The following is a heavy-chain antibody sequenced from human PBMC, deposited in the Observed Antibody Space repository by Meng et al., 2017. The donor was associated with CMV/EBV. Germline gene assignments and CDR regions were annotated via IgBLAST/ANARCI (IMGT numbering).Heavy chain of an antibody. D-gene: IGHD3-22*01. Sequence: GESLKISCAASGFTFSSYSMNWVRQAPGKGLEWVSSISSSSSYTYYADSVKGRLTISRDNAKNSLYLQMNSLRAEDTAVYYCAEDGRVYDSNGYPDYWGQGTMVTVSS. J-gene: IGHJ4*02. V-gene: IGHV3-21*01. CDR2: ISSSSSYT. CDR1: GFTFSSYS. CDR3: AEDGRVYDSNGYPDY.